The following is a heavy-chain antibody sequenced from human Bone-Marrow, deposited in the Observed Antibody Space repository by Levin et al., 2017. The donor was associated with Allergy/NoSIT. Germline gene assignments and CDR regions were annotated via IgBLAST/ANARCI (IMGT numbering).Heavy chain of an antibody. CDR3: ARISYYDYIWGSYRRSPNWFDP. Sequence: GGSLRLSCAASGFTFSSYWMSWVRQAPGKGLEWVANIKQDGSEKYYVDSVKGRFTISRDNAKNSLYLQMNSLRAEDTAVYYCARISYYDYIWGSYRRSPNWFDPWGQGTLVTVSS. D-gene: IGHD3-16*02. CDR2: IKQDGSEK. CDR1: GFTFSSYW. J-gene: IGHJ5*02. V-gene: IGHV3-7*03.